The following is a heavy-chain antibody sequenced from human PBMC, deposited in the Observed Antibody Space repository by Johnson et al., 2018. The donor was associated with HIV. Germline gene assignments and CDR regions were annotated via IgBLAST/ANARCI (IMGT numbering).Heavy chain of an antibody. CDR3: ARDERGNWGWYHAFDI. D-gene: IGHD7-27*01. Sequence: VQLVESGGGVVQPGRSLRLSCAASGFTFDDYAMHWVRQAPGKGLEWVSGISWNSGSIGYADSVKGRFTIPRDNSKNTLYLQMSDLRAEDTAVYYCARDERGNWGWYHAFDIWGQGTMVTVSS. CDR2: ISWNSGSI. V-gene: IGHV3-9*01. J-gene: IGHJ3*02. CDR1: GFTFDDYA.